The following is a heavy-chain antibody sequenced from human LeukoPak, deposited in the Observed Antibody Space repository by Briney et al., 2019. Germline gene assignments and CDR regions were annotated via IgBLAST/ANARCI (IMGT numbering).Heavy chain of an antibody. CDR3: AKDRMGCSGGSCYSFDC. J-gene: IGHJ4*02. V-gene: IGHV3-9*01. CDR1: GFTFHDYA. D-gene: IGHD2-15*01. CDR2: ISWNSGSI. Sequence: GGSLRLSCAASGFTFHDYAMHWVRQAPGKGLEWVSGISWNSGSIDYADSVRGRFTTSRNNAKNSLYLQMNSLRAEDTALYYCAKDRMGCSGGSCYSFDCWGQGTLVTVSS.